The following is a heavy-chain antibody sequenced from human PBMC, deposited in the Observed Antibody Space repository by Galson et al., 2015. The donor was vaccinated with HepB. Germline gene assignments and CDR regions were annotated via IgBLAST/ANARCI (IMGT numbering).Heavy chain of an antibody. CDR1: GYTFTGYY. V-gene: IGHV1-2*06. CDR3: ARGGIAVAPIGY. CDR2: INPNSGGT. J-gene: IGHJ4*02. D-gene: IGHD6-19*01. Sequence: SCKASGYTFTGYYMHWVRQAPGQGLEWMGRINPNSGGTNYAQKFQGRVTMTRDTSISTAYMELSRLRSDDTAVYYCARGGIAVAPIGYWGQGTLVTVSS.